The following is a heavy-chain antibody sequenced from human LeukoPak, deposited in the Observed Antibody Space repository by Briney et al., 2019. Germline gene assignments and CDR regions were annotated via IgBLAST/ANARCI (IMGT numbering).Heavy chain of an antibody. V-gene: IGHV4-38-2*02. J-gene: IGHJ3*02. D-gene: IGHD3-22*01. CDR3: AREFSMIVVAHAFDI. Sequence: SETLSLTCTVPGSSISSAYYWGWIRQPPGKGLEWIGNMYHSGNTYYNPSLKSRVTISVDTSKNQFSLRLSSVTAADTAVYYCAREFSMIVVAHAFDIWGQGTMVTVSS. CDR2: MYHSGNT. CDR1: GSSISSAYY.